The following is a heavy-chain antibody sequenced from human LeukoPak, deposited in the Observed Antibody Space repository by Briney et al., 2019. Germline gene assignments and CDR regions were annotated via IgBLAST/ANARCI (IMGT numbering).Heavy chain of an antibody. Sequence: GGSLRLSCAASGFTFDDYDMHWVRQAPGKGLEWVSGISWNSGSIGYADSVKGRFTISRDNAKNSLYLQMNSLRAEDTALYYCAKDTGIAVAGTGGGQGTLVTVSS. CDR3: AKDTGIAVAGTG. D-gene: IGHD6-19*01. V-gene: IGHV3-9*01. CDR1: GFTFDDYD. CDR2: ISWNSGSI. J-gene: IGHJ4*02.